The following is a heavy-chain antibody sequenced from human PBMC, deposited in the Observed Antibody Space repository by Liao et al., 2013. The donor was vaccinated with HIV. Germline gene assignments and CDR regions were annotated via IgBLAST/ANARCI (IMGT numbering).Heavy chain of an antibody. V-gene: IGHV4-4*08. D-gene: IGHD3-3*01. CDR3: ARGTIFGPDY. CDR2: IYTSGST. CDR1: GGSISSYY. Sequence: QVQLQESGPGLVKPSETLSLTCTVSGGSISSYYWSWIRQPPGKGLEWIGYIYTSGSTNYNPSLKSRVTMSVDTSKNQFSLKLSSVTAADTAVYYCARGTIFGPDYWGQGTLVTVSS. J-gene: IGHJ4*02.